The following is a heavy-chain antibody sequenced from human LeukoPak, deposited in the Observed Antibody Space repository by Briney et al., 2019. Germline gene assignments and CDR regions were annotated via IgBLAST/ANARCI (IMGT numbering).Heavy chain of an antibody. V-gene: IGHV5-51*01. J-gene: IGHJ3*01. CDR2: IFPGHSDT. D-gene: IGHD6-19*01. CDR3: ARQSYSNGHDALDF. Sequence: GESLKISCQGSGYSSSRYWIGWVRQMPGKGLEWMGIIFPGHSDTRYSPTFHGHVTISADKSISTAYLQWSSLKASDTAMYFCARQSYSNGHDALDFWGQGTMVTVSS. CDR1: GYSSSRYW.